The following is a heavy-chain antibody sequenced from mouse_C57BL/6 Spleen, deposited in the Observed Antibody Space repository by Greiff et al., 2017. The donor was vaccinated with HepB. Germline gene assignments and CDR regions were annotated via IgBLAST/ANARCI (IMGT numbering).Heavy chain of an antibody. J-gene: IGHJ4*01. Sequence: VQLQQSVAELVRPGASVKLSFTASGFNLKNTYMHWVKQRPEQGLEWIGRIYPANGNTKYDPKFQGKATITADTSSNTAYLQLSSLTSVDTAIYYCARSQLRRGYAMDYWGQGTSGTVSS. CDR1: GFNLKNTY. D-gene: IGHD4-1*02. CDR3: ARSQLRRGYAMDY. V-gene: IGHV14-3*01. CDR2: IYPANGNT.